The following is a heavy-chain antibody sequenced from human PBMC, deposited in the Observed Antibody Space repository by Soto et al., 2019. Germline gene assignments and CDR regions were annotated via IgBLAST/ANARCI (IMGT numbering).Heavy chain of an antibody. D-gene: IGHD4-17*01. CDR3: VRDSGDYPDY. V-gene: IGHV3-48*01. Sequence: EVQLVESGGGLVQPGESLRLSCVVSGFNFRAYSMNWVRQAPGKGLEWISYISSTSTTLYYADSVKGRFTISRDTDQKSLFLHMNSLRAEDTAVYYCVRDSGDYPDYWGQGTQVTVSS. J-gene: IGHJ4*02. CDR1: GFNFRAYS. CDR2: ISSTSTTL.